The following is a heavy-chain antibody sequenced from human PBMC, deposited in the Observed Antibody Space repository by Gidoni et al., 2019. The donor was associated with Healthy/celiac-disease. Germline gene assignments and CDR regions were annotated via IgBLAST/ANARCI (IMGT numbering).Heavy chain of an antibody. CDR1: GFTFRSYS. Sequence: EVQLVESGGGLVKPGGSLRLSGAAAGFTFRSYSMNWVRQAPGKGLEWVSSISSSSSYIYYADSVKGRFTISRDNAKNSLYLQMNSLRAEDTAVYYCAIITLWFGETYGMDVWGQGTTVTVSS. D-gene: IGHD3-10*01. CDR3: AIITLWFGETYGMDV. J-gene: IGHJ6*02. CDR2: ISSSSSYI. V-gene: IGHV3-21*06.